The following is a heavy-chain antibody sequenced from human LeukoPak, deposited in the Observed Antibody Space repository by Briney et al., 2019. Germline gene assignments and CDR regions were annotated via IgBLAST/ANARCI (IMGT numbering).Heavy chain of an antibody. CDR2: IWYDGSNK. D-gene: IGHD3-9*01. V-gene: IGHV3-33*06. J-gene: IGHJ4*02. CDR3: AKEGNYDILTGYYKSQEFGY. CDR1: GFTFSSYG. Sequence: GGSLRLSCAASGFTFSSYGMHWVRQAPGKGLEWVAVIWYDGSNKYYADSVKGRFTISRDNSKNTLYLQMNSLRAEDTAVYYCAKEGNYDILTGYYKSQEFGYWGQGTLVTVSS.